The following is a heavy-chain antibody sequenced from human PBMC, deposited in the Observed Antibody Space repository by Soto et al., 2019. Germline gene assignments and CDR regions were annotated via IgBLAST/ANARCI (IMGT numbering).Heavy chain of an antibody. Sequence: GGSLRLSCAASGFTFDDYAMHWVRQAPGKGLEWVSGISWNSGSIGYADSVKGRFTISRDNAKNSLYLQMNSLRAEDTALYYCAKDIIPHYYYYYMDAWGKGTTVTVSS. J-gene: IGHJ6*03. CDR1: GFTFDDYA. V-gene: IGHV3-9*01. CDR2: ISWNSGSI. CDR3: AKDIIPHYYYYYMDA.